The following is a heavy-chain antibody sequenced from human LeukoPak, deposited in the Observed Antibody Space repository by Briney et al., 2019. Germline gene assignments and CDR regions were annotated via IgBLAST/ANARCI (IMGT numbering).Heavy chain of an antibody. V-gene: IGHV4-39*01. J-gene: IGHJ5*02. CDR3: ARHEYSGSYYGLSWFDP. D-gene: IGHD1-26*01. CDR1: GGSISSSGYY. CDR2: IYYSGST. Sequence: NPSETLSLTCTVSGGSISSSGYYWGWIRQPPGKGLEWIASIYYSGSTYYNPSLKSRVTISVDTSKNQLSLKLSSLTAADTAVYDCARHEYSGSYYGLSWFDPWGQGTLVTVSS.